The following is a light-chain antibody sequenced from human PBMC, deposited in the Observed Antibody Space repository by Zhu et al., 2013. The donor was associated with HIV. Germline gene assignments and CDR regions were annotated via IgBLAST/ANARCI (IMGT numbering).Light chain of an antibody. V-gene: IGKV3-20*01. CDR2: GAS. J-gene: IGKJ1*01. CDR3: QQYGSSLRNWT. CDR1: QTFSSTY. Sequence: EIVLTQSPGTLSLSPGETATLSCRASQTFSSTYLAWYQQKPGQAPRLLIYGASTRATGIPDRFSGSESGTDFTLTISRLEPDDFAMYYCQQYGSSLRNWTFGLRDPRWKSN.